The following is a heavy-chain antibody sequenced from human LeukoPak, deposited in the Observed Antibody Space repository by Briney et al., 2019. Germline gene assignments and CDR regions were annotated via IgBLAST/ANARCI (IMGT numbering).Heavy chain of an antibody. V-gene: IGHV3-23*01. J-gene: IGHJ5*02. D-gene: IGHD5-12*01. CDR3: AKEQRGYSGYMVGSCFDP. CDR2: ISGSGGST. CDR1: GFTFSSYN. Sequence: GGSLRLSCAASGFTFSSYNMNWVRQAPGKGLEWVSSISGSGGSTYYADSVKGRFTISRDNSKKTLYLQMNSLRAEDTALYYCAKEQRGYSGYMVGSCFDPWGQGTLVTVSS.